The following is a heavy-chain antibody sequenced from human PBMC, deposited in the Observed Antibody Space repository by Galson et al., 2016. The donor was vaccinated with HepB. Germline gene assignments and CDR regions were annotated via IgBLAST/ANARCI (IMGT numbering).Heavy chain of an antibody. CDR1: GVSVSDNF. CDR3: TTLMGWGSRPYYYDNMDV. CDR2: LYPNGNT. Sequence: SLRLSCAASGVSVSDNFLTWVRQAPGKGLVWVSTLYPNGNTFYADPVRGRFTISRDNSKNTLFYQMDSLRREDTAVYYCTTLMGWGSRPYYYDNMDVWGQGTTVTVSS. V-gene: IGHV3-53*01. J-gene: IGHJ6*02. D-gene: IGHD3-16*01.